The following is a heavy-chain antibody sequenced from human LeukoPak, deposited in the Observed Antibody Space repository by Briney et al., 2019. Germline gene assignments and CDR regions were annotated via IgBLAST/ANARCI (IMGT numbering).Heavy chain of an antibody. J-gene: IGHJ4*02. CDR1: GYTLTELS. CDR2: FDPEDGET. CDR3: ATFIATYYYGSGSYRFDY. D-gene: IGHD3-10*01. Sequence: ASVKVSCKVSGYTLTELSMHWVRQAPGKGLEWMGGFDPEDGETIYAQKFQGRVTMTEDTSTDTAYMELSSLRSEGTAVYYCATFIATYYYGSGSYRFDYWGQGTLVTVSS. V-gene: IGHV1-24*01.